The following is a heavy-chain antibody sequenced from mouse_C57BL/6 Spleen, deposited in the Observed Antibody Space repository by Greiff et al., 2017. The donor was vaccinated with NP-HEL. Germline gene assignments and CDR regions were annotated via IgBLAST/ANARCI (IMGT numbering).Heavy chain of an antibody. V-gene: IGHV2-9*02. Sequence: VMLVESGPGLVAPSQSLSITCTVYGYSLTRYGVHWVRQPPGKGLEWLGLIWAGGSTNYNWALMSRLSISIDNSQRLVFLIMNSLQTDDTALYYCARSKYLARYWGQGTTLTVSS. J-gene: IGHJ2*01. CDR2: IWAGGST. D-gene: IGHD5-1*01. CDR3: ARSKYLARY. CDR1: GYSLTRYG.